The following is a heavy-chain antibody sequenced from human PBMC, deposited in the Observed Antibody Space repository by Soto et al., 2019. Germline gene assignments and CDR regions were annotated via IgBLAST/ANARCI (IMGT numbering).Heavy chain of an antibody. CDR2: ISDSGSS. Sequence: QVQLQESGPGLVKPSQTLTLTCTVSGGSISSGSFYWSWIRQHPGKGLEWIGHISDSGSSYYNPSLESRVTISVDTSKTRFSLKLSAVPAADTAVYFCARTTFYDIFTAYYSLFDYWGQGTLVTVSS. V-gene: IGHV4-31*03. D-gene: IGHD3-9*01. J-gene: IGHJ4*02. CDR1: GGSISSGSFY. CDR3: ARTTFYDIFTAYYSLFDY.